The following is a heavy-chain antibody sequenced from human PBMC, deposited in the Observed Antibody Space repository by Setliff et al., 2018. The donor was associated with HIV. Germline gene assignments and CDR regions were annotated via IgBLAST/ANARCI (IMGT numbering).Heavy chain of an antibody. CDR2: ISSSSSPI. V-gene: IGHV3-48*01. CDR1: GYTFTNYY. D-gene: IGHD2-8*01. Sequence: GASVKVSCKASGYTFTNYYMHWVRQAPGQGLEWISFISSSSSPIYYADSVKGRFTISRDNSKDTLSLDLNSLRSEDTAVYYCVRDDSNGPNSLDPWGQGTLVTVSS. J-gene: IGHJ5*02. CDR3: VRDDSNGPNSLDP.